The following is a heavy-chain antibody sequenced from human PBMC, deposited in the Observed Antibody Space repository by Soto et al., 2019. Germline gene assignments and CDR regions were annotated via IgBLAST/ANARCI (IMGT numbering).Heavy chain of an antibody. CDR1: GFTFSSYA. V-gene: IGHV3-23*01. Sequence: EVQLLEAGGGLVQPGGSLRLSCAASGFTFSSYAMSWVRQAPGKGLEWVSAISGSGDDTYYADSVKGRFTISRDNSENTLHLQMNSLRAEDTALYYCAKSQMSRYYYGMDVWGQGTTVTVSS. CDR2: ISGSGDDT. J-gene: IGHJ6*02. CDR3: AKSQMSRYYYGMDV. D-gene: IGHD3-16*01.